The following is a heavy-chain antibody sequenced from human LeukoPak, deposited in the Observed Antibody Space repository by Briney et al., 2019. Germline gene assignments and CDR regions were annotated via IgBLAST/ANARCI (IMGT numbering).Heavy chain of an antibody. D-gene: IGHD6-13*01. CDR3: ATTPAISAAGTHTDY. Sequence: GRSLRLSWAASGFTFSSYGMHWVRQAPGKGLEWVAVIWYDGSNKYYADSVKGRFTISRDNSKNTLYLQMNSLRAEDTAVYYCATTPAISAAGTHTDYWGQGTLVTISS. V-gene: IGHV3-33*01. J-gene: IGHJ4*02. CDR2: IWYDGSNK. CDR1: GFTFSSYG.